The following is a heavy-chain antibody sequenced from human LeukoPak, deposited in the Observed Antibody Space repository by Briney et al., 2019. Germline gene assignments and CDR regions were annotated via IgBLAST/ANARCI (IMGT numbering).Heavy chain of an antibody. CDR1: RLILSSYG. D-gene: IGHD4-17*01. CDR3: ARDHYGDYVPNWYFDL. J-gene: IGHJ2*01. Sequence: GGSLTLSCAASRLILSSYGMHEVRPAPAKGLAWVAVIWYGGNNKYYADSVKGRFTISRDNSKNTLYLQMNSLRAEDTAVYYCARDHYGDYVPNWYFDLWGSGTLVTVSS. CDR2: IWYGGNNK. V-gene: IGHV3-33*01.